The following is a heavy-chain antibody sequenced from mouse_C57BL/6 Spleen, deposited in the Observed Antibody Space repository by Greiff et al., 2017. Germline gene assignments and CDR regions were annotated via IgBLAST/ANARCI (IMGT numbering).Heavy chain of an antibody. CDR1: GFTFTDYY. CDR2: IRNKANGYTT. J-gene: IGHJ2*01. CDR3: ARSSNYHYFDY. D-gene: IGHD2-1*01. V-gene: IGHV7-3*01. Sequence: EVKLVESGGGLVQPGGSLSLSCAASGFTFTDYYMSWVRQPPGKALEWLGFIRNKANGYTTEYSASVKGRFTISRDNSQSILYLQMNALRAEDSATYYCARSSNYHYFDYWGQGTTLTVSS.